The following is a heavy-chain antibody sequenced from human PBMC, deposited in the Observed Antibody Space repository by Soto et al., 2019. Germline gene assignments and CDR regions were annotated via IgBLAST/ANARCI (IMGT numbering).Heavy chain of an antibody. D-gene: IGHD1-1*01. CDR3: AKGRGQNWSFDY. J-gene: IGHJ4*02. V-gene: IGHV3-23*01. CDR1: GFTFNNYA. Sequence: EVQLLESGGGSVQPGGSLRLSCAASGFTFNNYAMHWVRRPPGKGLEWVSSISHSGGTTYYADSVKGRFSISGDSLAGTLYLKMNSLRAADTALYYCAKGRGQNWSFDYWGQGTRVTVSP. CDR2: ISHSGGTT.